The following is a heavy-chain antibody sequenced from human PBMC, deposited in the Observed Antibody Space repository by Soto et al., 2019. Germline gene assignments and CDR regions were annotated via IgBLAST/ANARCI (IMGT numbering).Heavy chain of an antibody. V-gene: IGHV4-34*01. CDR3: ATIAATIAARPIDF. CDR1: GGSFSGYY. CDR2: INHSGST. Sequence: SETLSLTCAVYGGSFSGYYWSWIRQPPGKGLEWIGEINHSGSTNYNPSLKSRVTISVDTSRSQFSLKLSSVTAADTAVYYCATIAATIAARPIDFWGQGTLVTVSS. D-gene: IGHD6-6*01. J-gene: IGHJ4*02.